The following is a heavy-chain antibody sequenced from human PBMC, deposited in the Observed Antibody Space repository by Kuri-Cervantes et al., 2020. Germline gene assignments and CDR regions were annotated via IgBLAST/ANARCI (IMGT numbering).Heavy chain of an antibody. CDR3: ARGFFPGGAWFDP. J-gene: IGHJ5*02. CDR2: IYYTGST. Sequence: SETLSLTCTVSGGSISSYSWSWIRQPPGKGLESIGYIYYTGSTSYKPSLKSRVTISVDTSKNQVSLKLSSVTAADTAVYYCARGFFPGGAWFDPWGQGTLVTVSS. CDR1: GGSISSYS. D-gene: IGHD3-16*01. V-gene: IGHV4-59*12.